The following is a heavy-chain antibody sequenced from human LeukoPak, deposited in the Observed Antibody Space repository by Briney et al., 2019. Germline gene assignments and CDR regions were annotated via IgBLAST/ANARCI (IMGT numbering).Heavy chain of an antibody. D-gene: IGHD3-3*01. J-gene: IGHJ6*03. Sequence: SETLSVTCTVSGGSISSYYWSWIRQPPGKGLEWIGYIYYTGTTNYNPSLKSRVTISVDTSKNQFSLKLSSVTAADTAVYYCARVKYYDFWSGPSNYYYYTAVWRKGTTVTVSS. V-gene: IGHV4-59*08. CDR1: GGSISSYY. CDR2: IYYTGTT. CDR3: ARVKYYDFWSGPSNYYYYTAV.